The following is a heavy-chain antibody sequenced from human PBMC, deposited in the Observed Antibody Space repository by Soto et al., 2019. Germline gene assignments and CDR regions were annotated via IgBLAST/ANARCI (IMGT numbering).Heavy chain of an antibody. CDR2: IIPILGIA. V-gene: IGHV1-69*02. D-gene: IGHD2-2*01. CDR1: GGTFSSYT. Sequence: QVQLVQSGAEVKKPGSSVKVSCKASGGTFSSYTISWVRQAPGQGLEWMGRIIPILGIANYAQKFQGRVTITADKSTXXAXRXXSSLRSEDTAVYYCSGAEGCSSTSCYPYYYYGMDVWGQGTTVTVSS. CDR3: SGAEGCSSTSCYPYYYYGMDV. J-gene: IGHJ6*02.